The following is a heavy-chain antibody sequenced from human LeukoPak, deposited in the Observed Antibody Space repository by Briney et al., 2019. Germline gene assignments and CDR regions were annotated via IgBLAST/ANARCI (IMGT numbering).Heavy chain of an antibody. V-gene: IGHV3-74*03. CDR2: INTDGTTT. J-gene: IGHJ4*02. D-gene: IGHD6-6*01. CDR1: GFTFSAFW. CDR3: ARIYSSSSLDY. Sequence: PGGSLRLSCAASGFTFSAFWMHWVRQAPGKGLVWVSRINTDGTTTTYVDSVKGRFTISRDNAKNTLYLQMNSLSAEDTAVYYCARIYSSSSLDYWGQGTLVTVSS.